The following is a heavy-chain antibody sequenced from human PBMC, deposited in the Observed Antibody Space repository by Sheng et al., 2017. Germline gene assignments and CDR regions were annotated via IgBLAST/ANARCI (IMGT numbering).Heavy chain of an antibody. Sequence: EVQLVESGGGLVKPGGSLRLSCAASGFTFSSYSMNWVRQAPGKGLEWVSSISSSSSYIYYADSVKGRFTISRDNAKNSLYLQMNSLRAEDTAVYYCARVVGATTFPHFDYWGQGTLVTVSS. J-gene: IGHJ4*02. CDR1: GFTFSSYS. CDR2: ISSSSSYI. CDR3: ARVVGATTFPHFDY. D-gene: IGHD1-26*01. V-gene: IGHV3-21*01.